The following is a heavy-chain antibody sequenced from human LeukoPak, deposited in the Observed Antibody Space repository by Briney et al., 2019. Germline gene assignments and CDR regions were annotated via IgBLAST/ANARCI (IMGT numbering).Heavy chain of an antibody. CDR3: ARDKSSSNPYGDAFHV. V-gene: IGHV3-9*01. Sequence: AGGSLKLSCAASGFIFDDYALHWVRLRPGKGLEWVSGIGWHGGTIGYADSVKGRFAISRDNAKNSLYLQMNSLTAEDTALYYCARDKSSSNPYGDAFHVWGQGTTVTVSS. CDR2: IGWHGGTI. J-gene: IGHJ6*02. CDR1: GFIFDDYA. D-gene: IGHD4-17*01.